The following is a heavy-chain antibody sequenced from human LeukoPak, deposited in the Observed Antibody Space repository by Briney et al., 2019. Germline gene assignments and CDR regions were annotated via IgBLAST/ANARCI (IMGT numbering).Heavy chain of an antibody. CDR3: ARLMNIAAADY. D-gene: IGHD2/OR15-2a*01. CDR2: IYYSGSS. CDR1: GGSISSYY. Sequence: PSETLSLTCTVSGGSISSYYWSWIRQPPGKGLEWIGYIYYSGSSNYNPSLKSRVTISVDTSKNQFSLKLTSVTAADSVVYYCARLMNIAAADYWGQGTLVTVSS. J-gene: IGHJ4*02. V-gene: IGHV4-59*08.